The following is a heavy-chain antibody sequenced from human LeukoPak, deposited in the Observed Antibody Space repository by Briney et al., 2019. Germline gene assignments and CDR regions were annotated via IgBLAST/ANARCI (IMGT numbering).Heavy chain of an antibody. CDR1: GGSISSYY. D-gene: IGHD5-18*01. CDR3: ARGVDTAMVGY. Sequence: SETLSLTCTVSGGSISSYYWSWIRRPPGKGLEWIGYIYYSGSTNYNPSLKSRVTISVDTSKNQFSLKLSSVTAADTAVYYCARGVDTAMVGYWGQGTLVTVSS. V-gene: IGHV4-59*01. J-gene: IGHJ4*02. CDR2: IYYSGST.